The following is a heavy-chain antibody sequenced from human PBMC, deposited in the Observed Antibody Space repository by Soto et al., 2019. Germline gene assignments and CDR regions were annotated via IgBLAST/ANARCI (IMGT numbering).Heavy chain of an antibody. D-gene: IGHD3-9*01. Sequence: ASVQVSCKASGYTFTGYYMHWVRQAPGQGLEWMGWINPNSGGTNYAQKFQGRVTMTRDTSISTAYMELSRLRSDDTAVYYCARDRGIILTGPKGWFDPWGQGTLVTVSS. CDR3: ARDRGIILTGPKGWFDP. CDR1: GYTFTGYY. CDR2: INPNSGGT. J-gene: IGHJ5*02. V-gene: IGHV1-2*02.